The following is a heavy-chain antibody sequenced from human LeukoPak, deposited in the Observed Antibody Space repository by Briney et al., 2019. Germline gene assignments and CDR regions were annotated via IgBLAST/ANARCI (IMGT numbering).Heavy chain of an antibody. CDR1: GYTFTGYY. CDR3: ASGLDSSGYYRANSGYFDY. D-gene: IGHD3-22*01. CDR2: INPNSGGT. J-gene: IGHJ4*02. V-gene: IGHV1-2*02. Sequence: GASVKVSCKASGYTFTGYYMHWVRQAPGQGLEWMGWINPNSGGTNYAQKFQGRVTMTRDTSISTAYMELSRLRSDDTAVYYCASGLDSSGYYRANSGYFDYWGQGTLVTVSS.